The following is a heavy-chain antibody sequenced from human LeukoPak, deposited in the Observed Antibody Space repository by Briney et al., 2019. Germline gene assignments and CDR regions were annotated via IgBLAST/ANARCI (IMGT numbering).Heavy chain of an antibody. CDR3: ARGPYGDYIDAFDI. D-gene: IGHD4-17*01. J-gene: IGHJ3*02. CDR1: GFTFSTYS. CDR2: ISDSGSKI. Sequence: GGSLRLSCTASGFTFSTYSMNWVRQAPGKGLEWLSHISDSGSKIFYADSVRGRFTISRDNAKNSLFLQMNSLRAEDTAMFYCARGPYGDYIDAFDIWGQGTMVTVSS. V-gene: IGHV3-48*01.